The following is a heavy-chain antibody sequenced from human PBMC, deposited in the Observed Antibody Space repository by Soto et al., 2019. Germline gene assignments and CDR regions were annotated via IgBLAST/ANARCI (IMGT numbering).Heavy chain of an antibody. CDR3: ARQYYYGSGRQIDY. D-gene: IGHD3-10*01. V-gene: IGHV4-39*01. CDR1: GGSISSSSLQ. CDR2: IFSSGGT. Sequence: ASETLSLTCIVSGGSISSSSLQWGWIRQPPGRGLDWVGSIFSSGGTYYNPSLKSRVTISVHTSNNQFSLKLYSVTAADTAVYYCARQYYYGSGRQIDYWGQGTLVTVSS. J-gene: IGHJ4*02.